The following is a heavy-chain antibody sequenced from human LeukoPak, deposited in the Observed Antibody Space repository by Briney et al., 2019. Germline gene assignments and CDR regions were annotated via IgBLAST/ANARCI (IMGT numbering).Heavy chain of an antibody. CDR1: GDLISHSTTNH. V-gene: IGHV4-39*01. CDR2: IYYSGTT. Sequence: SETLSLTCTVSGDLISHSTTNHWAWIRQPPGKGLEWIGSIYYSGTTYYNASLESRVTVSVDTFKNQFSLKVNSMSAADTAVYFCARQPVVNRGAVASNFDYWGQGILVTVSS. J-gene: IGHJ4*02. CDR3: ARQPVVNRGAVASNFDY. D-gene: IGHD6-19*01.